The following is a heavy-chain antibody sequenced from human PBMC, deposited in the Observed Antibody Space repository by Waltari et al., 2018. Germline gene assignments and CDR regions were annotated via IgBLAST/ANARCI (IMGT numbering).Heavy chain of an antibody. Sequence: EVQLVESGGGLVQPGRSLRLSCAASGFTFDDYAMHWVRPAPGKGLEWVSGISWNSGSIGYADSVKGRFTISRDNAKNSLYLQMNSLRAEDMALYYCAKGSWSQTGGWFDPWGQGTLVTVSS. D-gene: IGHD3-3*01. CDR1: GFTFDDYA. J-gene: IGHJ5*02. V-gene: IGHV3-9*03. CDR3: AKGSWSQTGGWFDP. CDR2: ISWNSGSI.